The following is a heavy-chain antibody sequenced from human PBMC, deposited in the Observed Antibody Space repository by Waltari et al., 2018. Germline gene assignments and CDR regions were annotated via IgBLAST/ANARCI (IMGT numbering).Heavy chain of an antibody. CDR2: IRSKAYGGTT. V-gene: IGHV3-49*04. Sequence: EVQLVESGGGLVQPGRSLRLSCTASGFTFGDYAMSWVRQAPGKGLEWVGFIRSKAYGGTTEYAASVKGRFTISRDDSKSIAYLQMNSLKTEDTAVYYCTRGGLPTFYYYYYMDVWGKGTTVTVSS. CDR3: TRGGLPTFYYYYYMDV. D-gene: IGHD4-17*01. CDR1: GFTFGDYA. J-gene: IGHJ6*03.